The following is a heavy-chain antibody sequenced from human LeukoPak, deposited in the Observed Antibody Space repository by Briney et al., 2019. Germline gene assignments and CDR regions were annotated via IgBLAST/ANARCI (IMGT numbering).Heavy chain of an antibody. CDR3: AKDAIGITMIVVVITYFDY. D-gene: IGHD3-22*01. CDR1: GFTFSSYG. J-gene: IGHJ4*02. Sequence: PGGSLRLSCSASGFTFSSYGMHWVRQAPGKGLEWVAVISYDGSNKYYADSVKGRFTISRDNSKNTLYLQMNSLRAEDTAVYYCAKDAIGITMIVVVITYFDYWGQGTLVTVSS. CDR2: ISYDGSNK. V-gene: IGHV3-30*18.